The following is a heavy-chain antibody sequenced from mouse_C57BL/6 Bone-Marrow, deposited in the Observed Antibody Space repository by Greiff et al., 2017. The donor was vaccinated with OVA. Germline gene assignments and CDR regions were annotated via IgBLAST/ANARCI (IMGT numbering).Heavy chain of an antibody. J-gene: IGHJ4*01. CDR2: IRSKSNNYAT. D-gene: IGHD1-1*01. CDR1: GFSFNTYA. CDR3: VRHDATVVAYYAMDY. Sequence: EVQRVESGGGLVQPKGSLKLSCAASGFSFNTYAMNWVRQAPGKGLEWVARIRSKSNNYATYYADSVKDRFTISRDDSESMLYLQMNNLKTEDTAMYYCVRHDATVVAYYAMDYWGQGTSVTVSS. V-gene: IGHV10-1*01.